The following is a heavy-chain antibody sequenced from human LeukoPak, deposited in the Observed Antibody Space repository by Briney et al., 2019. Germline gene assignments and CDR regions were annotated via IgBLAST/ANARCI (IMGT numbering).Heavy chain of an antibody. J-gene: IGHJ4*02. CDR3: ARGGGYAWDY. CDR1: GFTFSSYS. V-gene: IGHV3-48*04. D-gene: IGHD5-12*01. Sequence: GGSLRLSCAASGFTFSSYSMNWVRQAPGEGLEWVSYISSSSSTIYYADSVKGRFTISRDNARNSLYLQMNSLRADDTAVYYCARGGGYAWDYWGQGTLVTVSS. CDR2: ISSSSSTI.